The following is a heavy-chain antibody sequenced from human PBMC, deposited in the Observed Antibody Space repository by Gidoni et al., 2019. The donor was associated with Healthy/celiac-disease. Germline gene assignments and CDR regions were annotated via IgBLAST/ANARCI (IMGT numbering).Heavy chain of an antibody. V-gene: IGHV4-34*01. CDR2: INHSGST. CDR3: ARGRIRFLEWLSNTYYFDY. J-gene: IGHJ4*02. CDR1: GGSFSGYY. Sequence: QVQLQQWGAGLLKPSETLSLTCAVYGGSFSGYYWSWIRQPPGKGLEWIGEINHSGSTNYNPSLKSRVTISVDTYKNQFSLKLSSVTAADTAVYYCARGRIRFLEWLSNTYYFDYWGQGTLVTVSS. D-gene: IGHD3-3*01.